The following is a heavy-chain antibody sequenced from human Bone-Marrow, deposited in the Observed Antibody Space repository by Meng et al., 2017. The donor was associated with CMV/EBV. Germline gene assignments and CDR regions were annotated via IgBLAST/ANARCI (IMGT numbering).Heavy chain of an antibody. CDR2: ISSSGSTI. D-gene: IGHD2-2*01. CDR3: AKADGIVVVPAATFDY. V-gene: IGHV3-48*03. Sequence: GESLKISCAASGFTFNNYEMNWVRQASGKGLEWVSYISSSGSTIYYADSVKGRFTISRDNAKNSLYLQLNSLRAEDTAVYYCAKADGIVVVPAATFDYWGQGTLVTVSS. CDR1: GFTFNNYE. J-gene: IGHJ4*02.